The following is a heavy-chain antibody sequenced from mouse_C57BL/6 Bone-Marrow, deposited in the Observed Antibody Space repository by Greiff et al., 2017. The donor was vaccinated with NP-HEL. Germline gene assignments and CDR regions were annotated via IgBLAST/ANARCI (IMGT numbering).Heavy chain of an antibody. V-gene: IGHV5-2*01. CDR2: INSDGGST. CDR3: AINWAYYFDY. J-gene: IGHJ2*01. Sequence: DVKLVESGGGLVQPGESLKLSCESNEYEFPSHDMSWVRKTPEKRLELVAAINSDGGSTYYPDTMERRFIISRDNTKKTLYLQIRSLRSEDTALYYCAINWAYYFDYWGQGTPLTVSS. D-gene: IGHD4-1*02. CDR1: EYEFPSHD.